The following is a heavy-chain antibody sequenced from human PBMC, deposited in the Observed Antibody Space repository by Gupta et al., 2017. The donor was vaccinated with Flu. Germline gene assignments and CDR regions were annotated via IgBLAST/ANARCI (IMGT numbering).Heavy chain of an antibody. CDR1: GFTVSTSY. D-gene: IGHD3-10*01. J-gene: IGHJ4*02. CDR2: IYSAGYT. Sequence: EVQLVESGGGLVQPGGSLRLSCSASGFTVSTSYMSWVRQTPGKGLEWVSVIYSAGYTYYADAVKGRFTISRDNSKNTLYLQMNSLRAEDTAVYYCASSVSGSGSYQSFDYWGQGTLVTVSS. CDR3: ASSVSGSGSYQSFDY. V-gene: IGHV3-66*02.